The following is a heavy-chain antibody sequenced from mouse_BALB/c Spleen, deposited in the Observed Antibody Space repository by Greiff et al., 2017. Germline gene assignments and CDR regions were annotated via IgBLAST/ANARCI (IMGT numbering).Heavy chain of an antibody. V-gene: IGHV3-2*02. D-gene: IGHD1-1*01. CDR1: GYSITSDYA. J-gene: IGHJ1*01. CDR2: ISYSGST. CDR3: ARSITTVVATYWYFDV. Sequence: EVQLQQSGPGLVKPSQSLSLTCTVTGYSITSDYAWNWIRQFPGNKLEWMGYISYSGSTSYNPSLKSRISITRDTSKNQFFLQLNSVTTEDTATYYCARSITTVVATYWYFDVWGAGTTVTVSS.